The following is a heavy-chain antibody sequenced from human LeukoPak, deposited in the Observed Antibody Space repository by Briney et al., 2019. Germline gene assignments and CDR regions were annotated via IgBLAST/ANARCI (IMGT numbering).Heavy chain of an antibody. CDR1: GFTFSSYA. Sequence: GGSLRLSCAASGFTFSSYAMSWVRQAPGKGLVWVSRVNSDGSSTAYADSVKGRFTISRDNVNNILYLQMNSLRAEDTAVYYCVRNNWNSVFYGMDVWGQGTTVTVSS. J-gene: IGHJ6*02. CDR2: VNSDGSST. D-gene: IGHD1-7*01. V-gene: IGHV3-74*01. CDR3: VRNNWNSVFYGMDV.